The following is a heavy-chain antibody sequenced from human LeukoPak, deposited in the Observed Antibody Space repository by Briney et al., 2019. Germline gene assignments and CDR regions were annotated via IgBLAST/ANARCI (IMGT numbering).Heavy chain of an antibody. CDR3: ARWLDGYTPLDF. CDR1: GFTFSNYG. V-gene: IGHV3-21*04. CDR2: ISTSGRYI. J-gene: IGHJ4*02. Sequence: RPGGSLRLSCAASGFTFSNYGMHWVRKAPGKGLEWVASISTSGRYINYAGSVRGRFTISRDNPRNSVFLQMNSLRVEDTATYYCARWLDGYTPLDFWGQEALVTVSS. D-gene: IGHD5-24*01.